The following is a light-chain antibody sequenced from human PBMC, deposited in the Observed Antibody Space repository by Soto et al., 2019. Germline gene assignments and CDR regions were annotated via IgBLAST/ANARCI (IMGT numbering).Light chain of an antibody. CDR3: QQYNSYLLT. CDR2: KAS. J-gene: IGKJ4*01. V-gene: IGKV1-5*03. Sequence: DIQMTQSPSTLSASVGDRVTITCRASQSIRSWLAWYQQKPGKAPNLLIYKASNLESGVPSRFSGSGSGTEFTFTISSLQPDDFATYYCQQYNSYLLTFXGGTKVDIK. CDR1: QSIRSW.